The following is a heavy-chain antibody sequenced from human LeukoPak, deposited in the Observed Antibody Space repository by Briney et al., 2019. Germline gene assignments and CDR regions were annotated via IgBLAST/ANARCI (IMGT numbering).Heavy chain of an antibody. Sequence: GGSLRLSCAASGFTFSSFEMNWVRQAPGKGLEWVANIKQDGSEKYYVDSVKGRFTISRNNAKNSLYLQMNSLRAEDTAVYYCARELWFGELSAYYYGMDVWGKGTTVTVSS. CDR3: ARELWFGELSAYYYGMDV. V-gene: IGHV3-7*03. CDR1: GFTFSSFE. J-gene: IGHJ6*04. CDR2: IKQDGSEK. D-gene: IGHD3-10*01.